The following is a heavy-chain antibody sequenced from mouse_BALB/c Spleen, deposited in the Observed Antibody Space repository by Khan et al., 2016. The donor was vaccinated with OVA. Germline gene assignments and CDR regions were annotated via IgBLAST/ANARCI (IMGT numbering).Heavy chain of an antibody. CDR1: GYTFTNYG. V-gene: IGHV9-3-1*01. J-gene: IGHJ4*01. CDR3: ARGSSGAMDY. Sequence: QIQLVQSGPELKKPGETVKISCKASGYTFTNYGMNWVKQAPGKGLKWMGWIYTYTGEPTYADDFKGRFAFSLESSASTAFLQINNLTNDDTATYYCARGSSGAMDYWGQGTLVTVSA. D-gene: IGHD1-1*01. CDR2: IYTYTGEP.